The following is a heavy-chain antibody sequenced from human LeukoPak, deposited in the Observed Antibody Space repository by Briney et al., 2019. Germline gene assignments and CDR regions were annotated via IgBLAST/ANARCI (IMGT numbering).Heavy chain of an antibody. V-gene: IGHV3-30*04. CDR2: ISYDGSNK. Sequence: TGGSLRLSCAASGFTFSSYAMHWVRQAPGKGLEWVAVISYDGSNKYYADSVKGRLTVSRDNSRNTLYLQMNSLRAEDTAVYYCARLDGYNFFDYWGQGTLVTVSS. CDR3: ARLDGYNFFDY. CDR1: GFTFSSYA. D-gene: IGHD5-24*01. J-gene: IGHJ4*02.